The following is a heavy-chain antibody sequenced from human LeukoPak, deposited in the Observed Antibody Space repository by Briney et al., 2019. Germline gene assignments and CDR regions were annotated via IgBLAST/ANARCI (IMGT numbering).Heavy chain of an antibody. CDR3: ARGSSYGFSMGY. J-gene: IGHJ4*02. Sequence: ASVKVSCKAFGYTFNRYGVNWVRQAPGQGLEWMGWISTYNGDTNYAQKLQGRVTMTTDTSTSTAYMELRSLRSDDTVVYYCARGSSYGFSMGYWGQGTLVTVSS. CDR2: ISTYNGDT. CDR1: GYTFNRYG. D-gene: IGHD3-16*01. V-gene: IGHV1-18*01.